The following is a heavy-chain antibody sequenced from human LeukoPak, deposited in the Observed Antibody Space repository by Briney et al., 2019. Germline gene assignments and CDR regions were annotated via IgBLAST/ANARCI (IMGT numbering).Heavy chain of an antibody. CDR1: GGSFSGYF. V-gene: IGHV4-34*01. CDR3: ARGLYDILTGPRDYMDV. D-gene: IGHD3-9*01. J-gene: IGHJ6*03. CDR2: IHQSGST. Sequence: SDTLSLTCGVFGGSFSGYFWVWMRQPPGKGLEWIGEIHQSGSTNYNPCLKSQVHISVDTFKNQFSLKLSSVTAADTAVYYCARGLYDILTGPRDYMDVWVKGTTVTVSS.